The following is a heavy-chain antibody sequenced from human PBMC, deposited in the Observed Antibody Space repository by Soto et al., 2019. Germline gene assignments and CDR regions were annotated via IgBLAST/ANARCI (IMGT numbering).Heavy chain of an antibody. CDR3: AGGLMYGGGYEN. D-gene: IGHD1-26*01. V-gene: IGHV3-48*03. Sequence: GGSLRLSCAASGFTFGTHEMAWVRQAPGKGLEWVSYISDSGRTVKYANSVKGRFSISRDNTRNSLYLQMNSLRAEDTAVYYCAGGLMYGGGYENWGPGTLVTVSS. J-gene: IGHJ4*02. CDR1: GFTFGTHE. CDR2: ISDSGRTV.